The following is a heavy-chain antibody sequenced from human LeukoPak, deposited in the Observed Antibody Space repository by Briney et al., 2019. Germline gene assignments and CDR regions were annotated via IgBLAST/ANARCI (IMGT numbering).Heavy chain of an antibody. CDR1: GFTFSGSA. Sequence: GGSLKLSCAASGFTFSGSAMHWVRQASGKGLEWVGRIRSKANSYATAYAASVKGRFTISRDDSKNTAYLQMNSLKTEDTAVYSCTRPDTVTTDWGQGTLVTVSS. CDR3: TRPDTVTTD. D-gene: IGHD4-17*01. CDR2: IRSKANSYAT. V-gene: IGHV3-73*01. J-gene: IGHJ4*02.